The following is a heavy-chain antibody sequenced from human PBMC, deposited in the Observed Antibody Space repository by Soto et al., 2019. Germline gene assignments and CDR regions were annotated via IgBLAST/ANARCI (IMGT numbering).Heavy chain of an antibody. CDR2: IGTAGDT. CDR3: ARGFMVRDEYYYYYYGMDV. D-gene: IGHD3-10*01. CDR1: GFTFSSYD. J-gene: IGHJ6*02. V-gene: IGHV3-13*01. Sequence: EVQLVESGGGLVQPGGSLRLSCAASGFTFSSYDMHWVRQATGKGLEWVSAIGTAGDTYYPGSVKGRFTISRENAKNSLYLQMNSLRAEDTAVYYCARGFMVRDEYYYYYYGMDVWGQGTTVTVS.